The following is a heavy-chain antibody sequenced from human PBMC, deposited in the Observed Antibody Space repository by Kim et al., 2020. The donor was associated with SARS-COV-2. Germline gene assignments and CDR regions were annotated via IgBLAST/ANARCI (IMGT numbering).Heavy chain of an antibody. Sequence: SETLSLTCAVYGGSFSGYYWSWIRQPPGKGLEWIGEINHSGSTNYNPSLKSRVTISVDTSKNQFSLKLSSVTAADTAVYYCARGRARIPYYYDSSGYYAHRYYYYGMDVWGQGTTVTVSS. CDR2: INHSGST. CDR1: GGSFSGYY. CDR3: ARGRARIPYYYDSSGYYAHRYYYYGMDV. D-gene: IGHD3-22*01. J-gene: IGHJ6*02. V-gene: IGHV4-34*01.